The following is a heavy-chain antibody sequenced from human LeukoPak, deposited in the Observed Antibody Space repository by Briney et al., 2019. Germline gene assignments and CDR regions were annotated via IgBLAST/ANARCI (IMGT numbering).Heavy chain of an antibody. CDR2: IYGGGNT. Sequence: GSLRLSCAASGFTVSSIDMSWVRQAPGKGLEWISVIYGGGNTRYYADSVKGRFTVSRDNAKNTFHLQMQSLKVEDTAIYYCTRGSGFETGDYWGQGTLVTVSS. V-gene: IGHV3-53*01. CDR3: TRGSGFETGDY. J-gene: IGHJ4*02. CDR1: GFTVSSID. D-gene: IGHD5-12*01.